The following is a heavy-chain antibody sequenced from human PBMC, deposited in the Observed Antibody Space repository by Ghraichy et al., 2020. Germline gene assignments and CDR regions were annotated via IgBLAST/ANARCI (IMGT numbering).Heavy chain of an antibody. J-gene: IGHJ4*02. D-gene: IGHD3-10*01. CDR3: ARGSYYYGSGTQLPGY. Sequence: GGSLRLSCAASGFTVSSNYMSWVRQAPGKGLEWVSVIYSGGSTYYTDSVKGRFTISRDNSKNTLYLQMNSLRAEDTAVYYCARGSYYYGSGTQLPGYWGQGTLVTVSS. CDR1: GFTVSSNY. V-gene: IGHV3-66*02. CDR2: IYSGGST.